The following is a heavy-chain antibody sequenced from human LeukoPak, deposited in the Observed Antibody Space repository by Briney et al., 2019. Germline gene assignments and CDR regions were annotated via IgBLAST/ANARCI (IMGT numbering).Heavy chain of an antibody. J-gene: IGHJ4*02. CDR2: ISGSGGST. V-gene: IGHV3-23*01. Sequence: GGSLRLSCAASGFTFSSYGMSWVRQTPGKGLEWVSFISGSGGSTYYADSVKGRFTMSRDTSQNTLYLEMNSLRDDDTAAYYCAKGRGSTSIYEYWGQGTLVTVSS. CDR1: GFTFSSYG. D-gene: IGHD2-2*01. CDR3: AKGRGSTSIYEY.